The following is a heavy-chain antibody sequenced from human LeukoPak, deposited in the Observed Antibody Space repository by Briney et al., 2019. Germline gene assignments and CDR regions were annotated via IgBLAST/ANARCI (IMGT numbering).Heavy chain of an antibody. D-gene: IGHD2-2*01. J-gene: IGHJ6*03. CDR3: ARGGDIVVIASRFYYMDV. CDR2: INHSGST. CDR1: GGSFSGYY. Sequence: SETLSLSCAVYGGSFSGYYWTWIRQPPGKGLEWIGEINHSGSTNYNPSLKNRVTISVDTSKNQFSLNLNSVTAADTAVYYCARGGDIVVIASRFYYMDVWDKGTTVTVSS. V-gene: IGHV4-34*01.